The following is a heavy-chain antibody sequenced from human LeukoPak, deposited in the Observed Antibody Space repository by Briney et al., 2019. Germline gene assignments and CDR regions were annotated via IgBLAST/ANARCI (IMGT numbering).Heavy chain of an antibody. V-gene: IGHV3-23*01. J-gene: IGHJ4*02. CDR2: ISGSGGST. D-gene: IGHD3-9*01. CDR3: AKDTVLRYFDWVLSSFDY. Sequence: GGSLRLSCAASGFTFSSYGMSWVRQAPGKGLGWVSDISGSGGSTYYADSVKGRFTISRDNSKNTLYLQMNSLRAEDTAVYYCAKDTVLRYFDWVLSSFDYWGQGTLVTVSS. CDR1: GFTFSSYG.